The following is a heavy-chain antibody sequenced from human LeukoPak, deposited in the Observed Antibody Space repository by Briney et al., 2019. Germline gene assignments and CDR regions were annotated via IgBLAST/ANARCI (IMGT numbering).Heavy chain of an antibody. Sequence: PGGSLRLSCAASGFTFSSYGMHWVRQAPGKGLEWVAVIWYDGSNKYYADSVKGRFTISRDNSKNTLYLQMNSLRAEDTAVYYCARDAFGSYLPQTFDYWGQGTLVTVSS. CDR3: ARDAFGSYLPQTFDY. CDR2: IWYDGSNK. CDR1: GFTFSSYG. J-gene: IGHJ4*02. V-gene: IGHV3-33*01. D-gene: IGHD3-10*01.